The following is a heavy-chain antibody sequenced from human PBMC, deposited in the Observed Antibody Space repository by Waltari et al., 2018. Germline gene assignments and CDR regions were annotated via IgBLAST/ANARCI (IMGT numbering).Heavy chain of an antibody. V-gene: IGHV4-59*01. Sequence: QVQLQESGPGLVKPSETLSLTCTVPGGSISSYYWSWTRQPPGKGLEWIGYIYYSGSTNYNPSLKSRVTISVDTSKNQFSLKLSSVTAADTAVYYCARSVWLRLGFDYWGQGMLVTVSS. CDR2: IYYSGST. CDR3: ARSVWLRLGFDY. J-gene: IGHJ4*02. D-gene: IGHD5-12*01. CDR1: GGSISSYY.